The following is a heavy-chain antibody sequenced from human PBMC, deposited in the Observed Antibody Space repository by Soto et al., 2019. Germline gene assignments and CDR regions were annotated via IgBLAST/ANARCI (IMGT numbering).Heavy chain of an antibody. Sequence: EVQLVESGGGLVKPGGSLRLSCAASGFTFSSYSMNWVRQAPGKGLEWVSSISSSSSYIYYADSVKGRFTISRDNAKNSLYLQMNSLRAEDTAVYYCARGGRSYYGMDVWSQGTTVTVSS. J-gene: IGHJ6*02. CDR3: ARGGRSYYGMDV. V-gene: IGHV3-21*01. CDR2: ISSSSSYI. CDR1: GFTFSSYS.